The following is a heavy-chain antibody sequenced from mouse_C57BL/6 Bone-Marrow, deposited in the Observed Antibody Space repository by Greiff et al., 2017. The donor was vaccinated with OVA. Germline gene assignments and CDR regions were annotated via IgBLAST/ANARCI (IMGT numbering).Heavy chain of an antibody. CDR3: ASEITTVVDFDY. Sequence: QVQLQQSGPGLVAPSQSLSITCTVSGFSLTSSGVDWVRQSPGKGLEWLGVIWGVGSTNYNSALKSRLSISKDNSKSQVFLKMNSLQTDDTAMYYCASEITTVVDFDYWGQGTTLTVSS. V-gene: IGHV2-6*01. D-gene: IGHD1-1*01. CDR1: GFSLTSSG. J-gene: IGHJ2*01. CDR2: IWGVGST.